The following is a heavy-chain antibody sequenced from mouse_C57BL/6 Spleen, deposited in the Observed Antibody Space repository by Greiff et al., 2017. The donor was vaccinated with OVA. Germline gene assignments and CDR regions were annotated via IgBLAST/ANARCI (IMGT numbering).Heavy chain of an antibody. CDR2: IDPSDSYT. D-gene: IGHD1-1*01. J-gene: IGHJ4*01. V-gene: IGHV1-59*01. CDR1: GYTFTSYW. CDR3: ARTYYYGSSYEMDY. Sequence: QVQLQQPGAELVRPGTSVKLSCKASGYTFTSYWMHWVKQRPGQGLEWIGVIDPSDSYTNYNQKFKGKATLTVDTSSSTAYMQLSSLTSEDSAVYYCARTYYYGSSYEMDYWGQGTSVTVSS.